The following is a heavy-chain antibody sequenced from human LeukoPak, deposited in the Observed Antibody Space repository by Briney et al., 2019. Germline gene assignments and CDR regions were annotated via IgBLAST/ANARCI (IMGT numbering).Heavy chain of an antibody. CDR3: AKVGHCPTTSCF. J-gene: IGHJ4*02. V-gene: IGHV3-23*01. CDR1: GFTFSIYD. CDR2: IRGSGDGYGT. D-gene: IGHD2-2*01. Sequence: PGGSLRLSCAASGFTFSIYDMSWVRQAPGEGLEWVSAIRGSGDGYGTYYADSGKGRFTISRDNSKNTLYLQMKSLRAEDTAVYYCAKVGHCPTTSCFWGQGTLVTVSS.